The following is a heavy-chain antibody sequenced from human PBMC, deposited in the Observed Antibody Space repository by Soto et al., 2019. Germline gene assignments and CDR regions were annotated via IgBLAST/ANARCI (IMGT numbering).Heavy chain of an antibody. D-gene: IGHD3-10*01. CDR3: VKASSGSYYYYYMDV. Sequence: GGSLRLSCAASGFTFSSYAMSWVRQAPGKGLEWVSAISGSGGSTYYADSVKGRFTISRDNSKNTLYLQMNSLRAEDTAVYYCVKASSGSYYYYYMDVWGKGTTVTVSS. CDR2: ISGSGGST. CDR1: GFTFSSYA. J-gene: IGHJ6*03. V-gene: IGHV3-23*01.